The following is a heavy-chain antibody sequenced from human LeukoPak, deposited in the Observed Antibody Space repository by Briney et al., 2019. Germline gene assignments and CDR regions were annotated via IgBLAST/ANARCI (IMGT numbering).Heavy chain of an antibody. CDR2: ISYDGSHK. Sequence: PGRSLRLSCTASGFTLSSHAMHWVRQAPGKGLEGVAVISYDGSHKYYADSVKGRFTISRDNSKNTLYLQMNSLTAEDTAVYYCARGQEKDDYGSDYWGQGTLVTVSS. CDR3: ARGQEKDDYGSDY. J-gene: IGHJ4*02. D-gene: IGHD3-10*01. CDR1: GFTLSSHA. V-gene: IGHV3-30-3*01.